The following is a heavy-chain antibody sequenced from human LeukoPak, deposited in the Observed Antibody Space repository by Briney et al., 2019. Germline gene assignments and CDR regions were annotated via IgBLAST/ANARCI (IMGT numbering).Heavy chain of an antibody. D-gene: IGHD6-19*01. J-gene: IGHJ4*02. V-gene: IGHV3-23*01. Sequence: GGSLRLSCAASGFTFSSYAMSWVRQAPGKGLEWVSAISGSGGSTYYADSVKGRFTVSRDNSKNTLYLQMNSPRAEDTAVYYCAKVDPEAVAGTTIDYWGQGTLVTVSS. CDR1: GFTFSSYA. CDR2: ISGSGGST. CDR3: AKVDPEAVAGTTIDY.